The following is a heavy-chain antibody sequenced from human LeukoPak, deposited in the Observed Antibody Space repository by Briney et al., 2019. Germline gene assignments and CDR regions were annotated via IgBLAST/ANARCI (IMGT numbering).Heavy chain of an antibody. D-gene: IGHD2-2*01. CDR1: GGSFSGYY. J-gene: IGHJ4*02. CDR3: ARSYCSSTSCSPTVTTGYLDY. V-gene: IGHV4-34*01. Sequence: SETLSLTCAVYGGSFSGYYWSWIRQPPGKGLEWIGEINHSGSTNYNPSLKSRVTISVDTSKNQFSLKLSSVTAADTAVYYCARSYCSSTSCSPTVTTGYLDYWGQGTLVTVSS. CDR2: INHSGST.